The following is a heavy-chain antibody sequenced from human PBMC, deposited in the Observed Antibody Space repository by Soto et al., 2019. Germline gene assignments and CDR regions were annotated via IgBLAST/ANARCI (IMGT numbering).Heavy chain of an antibody. CDR2: IGAYNGKT. J-gene: IGHJ1*01. Sequence: QVQLVQSGAEVKRPGASVRVSCKASGYTFTSYGISWVRQAPGQGLEWMGWIGAYNGKTNYAQRLQGRVTMTTDTSTSTAYMELRSLRSDDTAVYYCARDSSNWPEYFQHWGQGTLVTVSS. D-gene: IGHD6-13*01. CDR3: ARDSSNWPEYFQH. V-gene: IGHV1-18*01. CDR1: GYTFTSYG.